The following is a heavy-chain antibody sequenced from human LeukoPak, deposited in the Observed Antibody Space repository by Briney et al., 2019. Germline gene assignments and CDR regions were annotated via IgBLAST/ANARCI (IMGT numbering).Heavy chain of an antibody. Sequence: GGSLRLSCAASGFTFSSYWMSWVRQAPGKGLEWVANIKQDGSEKYYVDSVKGRFTISRDNAKNSLYLQMNSLRAEDTAVYYCARDWHKSYYRVYFDYWGQGTLVTVSS. CDR2: IKQDGSEK. CDR1: GFTFSSYW. J-gene: IGHJ4*02. V-gene: IGHV3-7*01. D-gene: IGHD3-10*01. CDR3: ARDWHKSYYRVYFDY.